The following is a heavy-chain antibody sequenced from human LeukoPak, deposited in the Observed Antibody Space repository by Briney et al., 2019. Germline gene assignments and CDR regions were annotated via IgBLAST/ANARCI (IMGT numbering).Heavy chain of an antibody. CDR2: ISWNSGSI. J-gene: IGHJ4*02. V-gene: IGHV3-9*03. D-gene: IGHD3-9*01. CDR3: AKAMDDILTYPDY. CDR1: GFTFDDYA. Sequence: GRSLRLSCAASGFTFDDYAMHWVRQAPGKGLEWVSGISWNSGSIGYADSVKGRFTISRDNAKNSLYLQMNSRRAEDMALYYCAKAMDDILTYPDYWGQGTLVTVSS.